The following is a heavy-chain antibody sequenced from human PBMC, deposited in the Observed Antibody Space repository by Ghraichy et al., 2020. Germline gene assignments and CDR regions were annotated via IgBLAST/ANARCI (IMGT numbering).Heavy chain of an antibody. V-gene: IGHV3-7*01. J-gene: IGHJ6*02. D-gene: IGHD6-13*01. CDR1: GFTFSSYW. Sequence: GGSLRLSCAASGFTFSSYWMSWVRQAPGKGLEWVANIKQDGSEKYYVDSEKGRFTIARDNAKNSLYLQMNSLRAEDTAVYYCARDYNMVYSSSWYPPNYYGMDVWGQGTTVTVSS. CDR3: ARDYNMVYSSSWYPPNYYGMDV. CDR2: IKQDGSEK.